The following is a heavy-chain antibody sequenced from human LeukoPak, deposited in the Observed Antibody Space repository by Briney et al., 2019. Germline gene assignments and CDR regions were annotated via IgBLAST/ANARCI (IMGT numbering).Heavy chain of an antibody. D-gene: IGHD5-12*01. CDR3: ARDKSGYDYTFLDC. CDR2: IYTGGST. Sequence: GGSLRLSCAASGFSVSTYYMSWVRQAPGKGLEWVSVIYTGGSTYYADSVKGRFTISRDSSSNTLFLQMSSLRVADTAVYYCARDKSGYDYTFLDCWGQGTLVTVSS. CDR1: GFSVSTYY. V-gene: IGHV3-53*01. J-gene: IGHJ4*02.